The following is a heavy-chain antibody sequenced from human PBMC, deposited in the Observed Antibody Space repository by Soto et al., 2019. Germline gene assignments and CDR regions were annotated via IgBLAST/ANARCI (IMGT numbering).Heavy chain of an antibody. CDR3: AKNQGVELVPLATVDWFDP. V-gene: IGHV3-23*01. J-gene: IGHJ5*02. CDR2: ISGSGFKR. CDR1: GFIFENFG. Sequence: LRLSFAASGFIFENFGMSWVRQAPGKGLEWISSISGSGFKRYYADSVKGRFTISRDNSKSTVYLELNNLSAEDTAVYHCAKNQGVELVPLATVDWFDPWGQGSVVTVSS. D-gene: IGHD1-26*01.